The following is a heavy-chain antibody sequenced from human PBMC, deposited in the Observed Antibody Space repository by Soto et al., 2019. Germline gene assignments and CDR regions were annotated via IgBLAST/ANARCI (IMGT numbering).Heavy chain of an antibody. CDR2: VFYTGLT. D-gene: IGHD1-20*01. J-gene: IGHJ4*02. V-gene: IGHV4-39*01. CDR3: ATSQKGYNWNYFDH. CDR1: GASISGSYYY. Sequence: PSETLSLTCAVSGASISGSYYYWAWLRQSPGKGPEWIGSVFYTGLTSYNPSLESRVSVPVDTSKSQFSLKLSAVTAADTAVYYCATSQKGYNWNYFDHWGQGALVTVSS.